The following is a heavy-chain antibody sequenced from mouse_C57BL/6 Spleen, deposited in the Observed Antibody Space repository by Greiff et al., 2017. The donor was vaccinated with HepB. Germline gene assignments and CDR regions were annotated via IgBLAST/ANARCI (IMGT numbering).Heavy chain of an antibody. CDR2: ISDGGSYT. J-gene: IGHJ2*01. D-gene: IGHD3-3*01. Sequence: EVMLVESGGGLVKPGGSLKLSCAASGFTFSSYAMSWVRQTPEKRLEWVATISDGGSYTYYPDNVKGRFTISRDNAKNNLYLQMSHLKSEDTAMYYCARAVFDYWGQGTTLTVSS. CDR3: ARAVFDY. V-gene: IGHV5-4*03. CDR1: GFTFSSYA.